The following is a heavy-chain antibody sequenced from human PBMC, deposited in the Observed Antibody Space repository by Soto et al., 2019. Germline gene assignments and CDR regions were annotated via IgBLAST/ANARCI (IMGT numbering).Heavy chain of an antibody. CDR3: ARGRPIAPGFGELLVGNWFDP. CDR1: GFTFDDYG. Sequence: GGSLRLSCAASGFTFDDYGMSWVRQAPGKGLEWVSGINWNGGSTGYADSVKGRFTISRDNAKNSLYLQMNSLRAEDTALYHCARGRPIAPGFGELLVGNWFDPWGQGTLVTVSS. J-gene: IGHJ5*02. V-gene: IGHV3-20*01. D-gene: IGHD3-10*01. CDR2: INWNGGST.